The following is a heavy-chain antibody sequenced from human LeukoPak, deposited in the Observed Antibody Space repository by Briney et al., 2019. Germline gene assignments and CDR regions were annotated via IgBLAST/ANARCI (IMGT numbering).Heavy chain of an antibody. V-gene: IGHV3-74*01. Sequence: PGGSLRLSCAASGFTFSYYWMHWVRQAPQEGLVWVSRINGDGRSTNYADSVKGRFTISRDNAKNTLFLQMNSLRAEDTAVYYCARQGAAGEIDYWGQGTLVTVSS. J-gene: IGHJ4*02. D-gene: IGHD6-13*01. CDR1: GFTFSYYW. CDR2: INGDGRST. CDR3: ARQGAAGEIDY.